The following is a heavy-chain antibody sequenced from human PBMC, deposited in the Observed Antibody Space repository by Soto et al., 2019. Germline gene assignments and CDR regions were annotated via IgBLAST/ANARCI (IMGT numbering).Heavy chain of an antibody. CDR3: ARTSYVWGSYRSLDC. D-gene: IGHD3-16*02. V-gene: IGHV4-38-2*01. CDR1: GYSISSGYY. J-gene: IGHJ4*02. CDR2: IYHSGST. Sequence: SETLSLTCAVSGYSISSGYYWGWIRQPPGKGLEWIGSIYHSGSTYYNASLKSRVTISVDTSKNQFSLKLSSVTAADTAVYYCARTSYVWGSYRSLDCWGQGILVTVSS.